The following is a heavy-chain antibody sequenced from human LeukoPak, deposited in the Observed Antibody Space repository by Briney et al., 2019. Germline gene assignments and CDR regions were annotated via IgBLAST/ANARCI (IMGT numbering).Heavy chain of an antibody. CDR1: GGAFSSYA. J-gene: IGHJ4*02. CDR2: IIPIFGTA. D-gene: IGHD3-10*01. Sequence: SVKVSCKASGGAFSSYAISWVRQAPGQGLEWMGGIIPIFGTANYAQKFQGRVTITADESTSTAYMELSSLRSEDTAVYYCATSFGEFLYFDYWGQGTLVTVSS. V-gene: IGHV1-69*01. CDR3: ATSFGEFLYFDY.